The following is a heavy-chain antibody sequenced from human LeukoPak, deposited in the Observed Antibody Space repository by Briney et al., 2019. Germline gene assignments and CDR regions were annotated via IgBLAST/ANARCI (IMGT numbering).Heavy chain of an antibody. D-gene: IGHD4-17*01. V-gene: IGHV3-23*01. CDR1: GFTFSSYS. J-gene: IGHJ4*02. CDR2: ISGGGVST. Sequence: PGGSLRLSCAASGFTFSSYSMNWVRQAPGKGLEWVSAISGGGVSTYYADSVKGRFTISRDNSKNTLYLQMNSLRAEDTAVYYCAKDRNYGDYLALDYWGQGTLVTVSS. CDR3: AKDRNYGDYLALDY.